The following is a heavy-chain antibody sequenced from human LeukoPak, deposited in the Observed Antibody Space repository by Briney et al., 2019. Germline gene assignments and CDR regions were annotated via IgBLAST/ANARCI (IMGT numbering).Heavy chain of an antibody. Sequence: SETLSLTCTVSGGSISTSYYYWGWIRQPPGKGLEWIGNIHNSESTYYNPSLKSRITISVDTSKNQFSLKLSSVTAADTAVYYCARQVTFGYAYAYYFDYWGQGSLVTVSS. CDR2: IHNSEST. CDR1: GGSISTSYYY. V-gene: IGHV4-39*01. D-gene: IGHD5-18*01. J-gene: IGHJ4*02. CDR3: ARQVTFGYAYAYYFDY.